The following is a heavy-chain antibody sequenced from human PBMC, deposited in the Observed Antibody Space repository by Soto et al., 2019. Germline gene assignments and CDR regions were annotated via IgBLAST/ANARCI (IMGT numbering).Heavy chain of an antibody. J-gene: IGHJ4*02. CDR3: ARRGSRRYSDY. V-gene: IGHV3-72*01. Sequence: EVQLVESGGGLVQPGGSLGLSCAVSGFTLSDYSMDWVRQVPGKGLEWVARSTNKVNSYTPEYAASVKGRFTISSDGSQNSVYLQRNSLKTEDSAVYYCARRGSRRYSDYWGQGTLVTVSS. CDR1: GFTLSDYS. CDR2: STNKVNSYTP. D-gene: IGHD2-15*01.